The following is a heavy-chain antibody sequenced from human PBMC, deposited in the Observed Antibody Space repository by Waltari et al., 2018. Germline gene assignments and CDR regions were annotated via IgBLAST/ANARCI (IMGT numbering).Heavy chain of an antibody. CDR3: AFSRGWSSPFGAYDS. CDR1: GFGLSAHW. CDR2: INTDGSDA. V-gene: IGHV3-74*01. J-gene: IGHJ3*02. Sequence: EVQLVESGGDLVQPGGSLRLSCAASGFGLSAHWMHWVRQVPGKGLFWVSHINTDGSDANYADSVKGRFTISRDNAKNSLYLEMSSLRVEDTAVYYCAFSRGWSSPFGAYDSWGQGTRVIVSS. D-gene: IGHD6-19*01.